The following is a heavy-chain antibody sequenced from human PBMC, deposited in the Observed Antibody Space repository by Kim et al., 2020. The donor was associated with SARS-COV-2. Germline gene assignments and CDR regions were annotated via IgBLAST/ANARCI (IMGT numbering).Heavy chain of an antibody. D-gene: IGHD3-3*01. CDR3: ARDLGGYDFSSGPSRLSGYNWFDP. Sequence: ASVKVSCKASGYTFTSYYMHWVRQAPGQGLEWMGIINPSGGSTSYAQKFQGRVTMTRDTSTSTVYMELRSLRSEDTALYYCARDLGGYDFSSGPSRLSGYNWFDPWGQGTLVTVSS. J-gene: IGHJ5*02. CDR1: GYTFTSYY. V-gene: IGHV1-46*01. CDR2: INPSGGST.